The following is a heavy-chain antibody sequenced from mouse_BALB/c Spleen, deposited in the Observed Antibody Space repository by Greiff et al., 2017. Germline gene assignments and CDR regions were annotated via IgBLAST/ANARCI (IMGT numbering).Heavy chain of an antibody. V-gene: IGHV5-6-5*01. J-gene: IGHJ2*01. CDR3: ARGRSATVDFDY. Sequence: EVQLVESGGGLVKPGGSLKLSCAASGFTFSSYAMSWVRQTPEKRLEWVASISSGGSTYYPDSVKGRFTISRDNARNILYLQMSSLRSEDTAMYYCARGRSATVDFDYWGQGTTLTVSS. CDR1: GFTFSSYA. D-gene: IGHD1-1*01. CDR2: ISSGGST.